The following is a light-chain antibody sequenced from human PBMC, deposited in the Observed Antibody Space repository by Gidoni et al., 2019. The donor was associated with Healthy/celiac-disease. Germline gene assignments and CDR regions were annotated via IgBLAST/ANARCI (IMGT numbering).Light chain of an antibody. CDR1: SSNIGAGYD. V-gene: IGLV1-40*01. J-gene: IGLJ2*01. CDR2: GNS. CDR3: QSYDSSLSPPCTV. Sequence: QSVLTQPPSVSGAPGQRVTISCTGSSSNIGAGYDVHWYQQLPGTAPKLLIYGNSNRPSGVPDRFSGSKSGTSASLAITGLQAEDEADYYCQSYDSSLSPPCTVFGGGTKLTVL.